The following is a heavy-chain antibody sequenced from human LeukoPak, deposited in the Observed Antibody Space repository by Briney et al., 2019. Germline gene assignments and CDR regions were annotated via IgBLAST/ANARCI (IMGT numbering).Heavy chain of an antibody. Sequence: GGSLRLSCAASGFTFSSYWMHWVRQAPGKGLVWVSRINSDGSSTSYADSVKGRFTISRDNSKDTLYLQMNSLRAEDTAVYYCEVWHRSSASDIWGLGTMVTVSS. CDR1: GFTFSSYW. D-gene: IGHD2-2*01. CDR3: EVWHRSSASDI. J-gene: IGHJ3*02. CDR2: INSDGSST. V-gene: IGHV3-74*01.